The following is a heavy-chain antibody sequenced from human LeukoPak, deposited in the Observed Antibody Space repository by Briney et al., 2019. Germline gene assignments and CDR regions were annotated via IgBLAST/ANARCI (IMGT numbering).Heavy chain of an antibody. CDR2: IYYSGST. J-gene: IGHJ4*02. CDR1: GGSISSHY. V-gene: IGHV4-59*11. Sequence: SETLSLTCTVSGGSISSHYWSWIRQPPGKGLEWIGYIYYSGSTNYNPSLKSRVTISVDTSKNQVSLKLSSVTAADTDVYYCARGGIYGTDYWGQGTLVTVSS. CDR3: ARGGIYGTDY. D-gene: IGHD3-10*01.